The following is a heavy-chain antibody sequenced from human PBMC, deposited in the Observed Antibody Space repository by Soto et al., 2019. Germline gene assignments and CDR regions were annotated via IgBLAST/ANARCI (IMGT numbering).Heavy chain of an antibody. D-gene: IGHD3-16*01. V-gene: IGHV3-33*08. CDR3: ACDVVSTFGGINRYEYYGMDC. Sequence: RCLRLSFASSRVNVGSYRMHQVAHGPAQGLEWVAVIWYDGSNKYYTDSVKGRFTISRDNAKNTLYLQMNSLRAEDTAVYYCACDVVSTFGGINRYEYYGMDCWWQGT. CDR1: RVNVGSYR. J-gene: IGHJ6*01. CDR2: IWYDGSNK.